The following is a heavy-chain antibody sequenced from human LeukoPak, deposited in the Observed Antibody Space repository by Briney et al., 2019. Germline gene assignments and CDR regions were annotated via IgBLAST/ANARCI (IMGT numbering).Heavy chain of an antibody. D-gene: IGHD1-26*01. CDR1: GASISSSSYY. J-gene: IGHJ4*02. V-gene: IGHV4-39*01. CDR2: ISYSGST. Sequence: SETLSLTCTVSGASISSSSYYWGWIRQPPGMGLEWIGSISYSGSTYYNPSLKSRVTISIDTSKNQFSLKLSSVTAADTAVYYCARRRYSGSYSLFDYWGQGTLVTVSS. CDR3: ARRRYSGSYSLFDY.